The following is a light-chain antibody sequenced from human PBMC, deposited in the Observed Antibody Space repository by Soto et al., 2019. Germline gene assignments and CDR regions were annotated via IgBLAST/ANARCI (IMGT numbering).Light chain of an antibody. CDR3: LSFTSSFTYI. Sequence: QSALTQPASVSGSPGQSITISFTGTSSDVGGYNYVSWYQHHPGKAPKLMIYEVTNRPSGVSISFSGSKSGTTASLTISGLQAEDEADYYCLSFTSSFTYIFGTGTKV. V-gene: IGLV2-14*01. CDR2: EVT. CDR1: SSDVGGYNY. J-gene: IGLJ1*01.